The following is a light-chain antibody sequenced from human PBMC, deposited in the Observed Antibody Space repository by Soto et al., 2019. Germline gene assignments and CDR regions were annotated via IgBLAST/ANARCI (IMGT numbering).Light chain of an antibody. CDR1: SSDAGNYNF. V-gene: IGLV2-23*01. Sequence: QSALTQPASVSGSPGQSITISCTGTSSDAGNYNFVSWYQQHPGKSPKVIIYEDSTRPSGVSNRISGSKSGNTASLTISGLQAEDEADYSCCSYAGSSTSWVFGGGTKLTVL. CDR3: CSYAGSSTSWV. CDR2: EDS. J-gene: IGLJ3*02.